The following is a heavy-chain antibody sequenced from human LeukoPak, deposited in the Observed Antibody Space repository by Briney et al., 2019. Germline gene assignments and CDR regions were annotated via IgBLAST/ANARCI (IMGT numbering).Heavy chain of an antibody. V-gene: IGHV4-38-2*02. CDR3: ATYSSFNYFDY. J-gene: IGHJ4*02. D-gene: IGHD6-6*01. CDR1: GYSISSGYY. CDR2: IYHSGST. Sequence: QSSETLSLTCTVSGYSISSGYYWGWIRQPPGKGLEWIGGIYHSGSTYYNPSLKSRVTISVDTSKNQFSLKLSSVTAADTAVYYCATYSSFNYFDYWGQGTLVTVSS.